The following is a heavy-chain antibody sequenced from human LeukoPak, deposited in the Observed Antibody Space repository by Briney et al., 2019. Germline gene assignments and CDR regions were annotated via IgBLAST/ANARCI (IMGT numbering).Heavy chain of an antibody. Sequence: GGSLRLSCAASGFTFSSYGMHWVRQAPGKGLEWVAVISYDGSNKYYADSVKGRFTISRDNSKNTLYLQMNSLRAEDTAVYYCAKDRGPTTNTPKYYFDYWGQGTLVTVSS. CDR3: AKDRGPTTNTPKYYFDY. J-gene: IGHJ4*02. CDR2: ISYDGSNK. CDR1: GFTFSSYG. V-gene: IGHV3-30*18. D-gene: IGHD3-10*01.